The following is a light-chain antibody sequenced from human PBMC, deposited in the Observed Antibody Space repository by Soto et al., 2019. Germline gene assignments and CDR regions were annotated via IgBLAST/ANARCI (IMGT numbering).Light chain of an antibody. CDR2: DTS. V-gene: IGKV3-15*01. CDR1: QSVSSK. Sequence: EIVMTQSPATLSVSPGERATLSCRASQSVSSKLAWYQQKPGQAPSLLIYDTSTRATGIAARFSGTGSGTEFTLTISSLQSEDFAVYYCQQYNNWPRTFGQGTKVEIK. J-gene: IGKJ1*01. CDR3: QQYNNWPRT.